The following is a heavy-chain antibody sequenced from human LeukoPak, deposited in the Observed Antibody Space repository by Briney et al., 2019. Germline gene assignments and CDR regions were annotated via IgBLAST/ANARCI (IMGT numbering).Heavy chain of an antibody. J-gene: IGHJ5*02. D-gene: IGHD3-3*01. Sequence: GGSLRLSCEGSAFIFSGHWMNWVRQTPGKGLEWVASIKEDGSERQYVDSVKGRFSISRDNTKGSLFLQLNSLRAEDTAVYYCARDKGWSGHIKGDWFDPWGQGTLVTVSS. CDR3: ARDKGWSGHIKGDWFDP. CDR2: IKEDGSER. CDR1: AFIFSGHW. V-gene: IGHV3-7*03.